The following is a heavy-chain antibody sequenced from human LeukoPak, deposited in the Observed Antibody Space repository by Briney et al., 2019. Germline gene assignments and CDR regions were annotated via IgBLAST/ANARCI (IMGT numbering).Heavy chain of an antibody. CDR1: GYSITSGDY. CDR2: IHHSGNKYESGST. J-gene: IGHJ5*02. V-gene: IGHV4-38-2*02. D-gene: IGHD6-25*01. CDR3: ARNAGSGFFNA. Sequence: SETLSLTCSVSGYSITSGDYWGWIRQPPGKGLEWIGSIHHSGNKYESGSTHYNPSLRSRVTVSADPSKNQFSLKLTSMTAADTAVYFCARNAGSGFFNAWGQGTLVIVSS.